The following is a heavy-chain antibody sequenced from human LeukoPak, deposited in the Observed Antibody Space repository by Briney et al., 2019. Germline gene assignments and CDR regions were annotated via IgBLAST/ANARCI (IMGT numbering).Heavy chain of an antibody. CDR1: GFTFSSYG. J-gene: IGHJ4*02. D-gene: IGHD3-3*01. V-gene: IGHV3-30*02. CDR2: IRYDGSNK. Sequence: PGGSLRLSCAASGFTFSSYGMHWVRQAPGKGLEWVAFIRYDGSNKYYADSVKGRFTISRDNSKNTLYLQMNSLRAEDTAVYYCAKASGGDFWSGYYLDYWGQGTLVTVSS. CDR3: AKASGGDFWSGYYLDY.